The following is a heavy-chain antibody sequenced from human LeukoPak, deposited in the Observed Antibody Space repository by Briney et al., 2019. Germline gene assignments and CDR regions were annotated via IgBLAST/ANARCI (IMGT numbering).Heavy chain of an antibody. CDR2: ITTSSSSR. Sequence: GGSLRLSCATSGFPFSSYTMNWVRQAPGKGLEWLSFITTSSSSRYYADSVKGRFTISRDNAKNSLYLQMNSLRAEDTAVYYCARASYCSSITCYTGFDYWGQGTLVTVSS. CDR1: GFPFSSYT. CDR3: ARASYCSSITCYTGFDY. D-gene: IGHD2-2*02. V-gene: IGHV3-48*01. J-gene: IGHJ4*02.